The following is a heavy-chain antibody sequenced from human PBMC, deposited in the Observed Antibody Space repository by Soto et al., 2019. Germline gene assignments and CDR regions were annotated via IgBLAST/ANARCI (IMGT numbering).Heavy chain of an antibody. CDR2: IYYSGST. Sequence: TLSLTCTVSGGSISSGDYYWSWIRQPPGKGLEWIGYIYYSGSTYYNPSLKSRVTISVNTSKNQFSLKLSSVTAADTAVYYCARDDFWSGYYSGSHYYYGMDVWGQGTTVTVSS. V-gene: IGHV4-30-4*01. CDR3: ARDDFWSGYYSGSHYYYGMDV. D-gene: IGHD3-3*01. J-gene: IGHJ6*02. CDR1: GGSISSGDYY.